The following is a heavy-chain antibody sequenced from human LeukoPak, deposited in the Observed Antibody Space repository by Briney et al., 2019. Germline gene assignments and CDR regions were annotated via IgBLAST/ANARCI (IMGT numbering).Heavy chain of an antibody. V-gene: IGHV4-34*01. D-gene: IGHD5-18*01. CDR2: INHSGST. J-gene: IGHJ4*02. CDR1: GVSFSGDY. Sequence: PSETLSLTWAACGVSFSGDYWSWICQPPGKGQDWIWEINHSGSTNYNPSLKSRVTISVDTSKNQFSLKLSSVTAADTAVYYSARRINSVDTAMDYWGQGTLVTVSS. CDR3: ARRINSVDTAMDY.